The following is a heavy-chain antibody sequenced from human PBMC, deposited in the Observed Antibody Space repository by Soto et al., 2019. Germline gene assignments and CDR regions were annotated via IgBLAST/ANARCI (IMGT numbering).Heavy chain of an antibody. Sequence: GGSLRLSCAASGFTVSSNYMSWVRQAPGKGLEWVSVIYSGGSTYYADSVKGRFTISRDNSKNTLYLQMNSLRAEDTAVYYCARIGYYGDYAAYYYYYGMDVWGQGTTVTVSS. CDR2: IYSGGST. D-gene: IGHD4-17*01. CDR1: GFTVSSNY. V-gene: IGHV3-53*01. J-gene: IGHJ6*02. CDR3: ARIGYYGDYAAYYYYYGMDV.